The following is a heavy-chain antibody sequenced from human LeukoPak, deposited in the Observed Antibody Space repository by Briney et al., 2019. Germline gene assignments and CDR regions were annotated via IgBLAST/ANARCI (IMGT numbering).Heavy chain of an antibody. CDR2: ISGSGGST. J-gene: IGHJ4*02. CDR1: GFTFSSYA. V-gene: IGHV3-23*01. CDR3: AKDIKILRYFDWLPEDY. D-gene: IGHD3-9*01. Sequence: GGSLRLSCAASGFTFSSYAMSWVRQAPGKGLEWVSAISGSGGSTYYADSVKGRFTISRDNSKNTLYLQMNSLRAEDTAVYYCAKDIKILRYFDWLPEDYWGQGTLVTVSS.